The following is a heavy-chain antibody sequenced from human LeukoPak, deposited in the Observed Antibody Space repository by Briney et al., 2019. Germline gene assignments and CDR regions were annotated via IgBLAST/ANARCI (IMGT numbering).Heavy chain of an antibody. CDR3: ARHVRASGSGSHAFDI. J-gene: IGHJ3*02. D-gene: IGHD3-10*01. Sequence: PSETLSLTCTVSGGSISSSSYYWGWIRQPPGKGLEWIGNVYFRGSTYYNPSLKSRVTISVDTSKNQFSLKLNSVTAADTAVYYCARHVRASGSGSHAFDIWGHGTMVTVSS. CDR1: GGSISSSSYY. CDR2: VYFRGST. V-gene: IGHV4-39*01.